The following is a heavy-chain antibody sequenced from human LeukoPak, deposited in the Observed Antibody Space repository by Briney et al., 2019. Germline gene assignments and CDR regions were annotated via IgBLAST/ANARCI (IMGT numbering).Heavy chain of an antibody. CDR1: GFTFSNFG. V-gene: IGHV3-30*18. D-gene: IGHD2-15*01. J-gene: IGHJ4*02. CDR2: ISYDGSNK. Sequence: PGGSLRLSCAASGFTFSNFGIHWVRQAPGKGLEWVAVISYDGSNKYYADSVKGRFTISRDNSKNTLNLQMNSLRTEDTAVYYCAKDCGSGGRFYADSWGQGTLVTVSS. CDR3: AKDCGSGGRFYADS.